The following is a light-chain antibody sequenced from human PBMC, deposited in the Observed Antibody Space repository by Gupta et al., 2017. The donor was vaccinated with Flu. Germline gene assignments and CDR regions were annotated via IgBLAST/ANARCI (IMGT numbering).Light chain of an antibody. CDR1: QSVSSY. J-gene: IGKJ2*01. CDR2: DAS. CDR3: QQHSNWPPYT. V-gene: IGKV3-11*01. Sequence: EIVLTQSPATLSLSPGERATLSCRASQSVSSYLAWYQQKPGQAPRLLIYDASNRDTGIPARFSSSGYGKDFTLTISSREQEDFAVYYCQQHSNWPPYTFGQGTKMDIK.